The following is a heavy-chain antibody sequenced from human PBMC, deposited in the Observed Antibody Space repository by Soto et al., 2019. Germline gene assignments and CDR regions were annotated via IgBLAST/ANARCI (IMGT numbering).Heavy chain of an antibody. CDR2: IKSKTDGGTT. D-gene: IGHD5-12*01. CDR3: TTYSGYDLDFDY. CDR1: SVSNAW. V-gene: IGHV3-15*07. Sequence: SVSNAWMNWVRQAPEKGLEWVGRIKSKTDGGTTDYAAPVKGRFTISRDDSKNTLYLQMNSLKTEDTAVYYSTTYSGYDLDFDYWGQGTLVTVSS. J-gene: IGHJ4*02.